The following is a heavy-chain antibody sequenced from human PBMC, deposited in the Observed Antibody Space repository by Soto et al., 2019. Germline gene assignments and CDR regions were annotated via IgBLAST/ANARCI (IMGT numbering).Heavy chain of an antibody. V-gene: IGHV1-69*13. J-gene: IGHJ4*02. Sequence: SVKVSCKASGGIFSTYAISWLRQAPGQGLEWMGGIIPIFGTPNYAQRFQGRVTITADDSTSTAYMELSRLRSEDTAVYYCARDRDDYGSGNYYNRIDFWGQGTLVTVSS. CDR1: GGIFSTYA. CDR3: ARDRDDYGSGNYYNRIDF. CDR2: IIPIFGTP. D-gene: IGHD3-10*01.